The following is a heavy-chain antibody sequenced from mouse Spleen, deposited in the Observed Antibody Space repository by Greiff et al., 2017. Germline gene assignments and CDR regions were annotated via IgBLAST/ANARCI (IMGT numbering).Heavy chain of an antibody. V-gene: IGHV1-42*01. D-gene: IGHD1-1*01. CDR3: ARLLRWGYWYFDV. J-gene: IGHJ1*01. Sequence: VQLKESGPELVKPGASVKISCKASGYSFTGYYMNWVKQSPEKSLEWIGEINPSTGGTTYNQKFKAKATLTVDKSSSTAYMQLKSLTSEDSAVYYCARLLRWGYWYFDVWGAGTTATVSS. CDR1: GYSFTGYY. CDR2: INPSTGGT.